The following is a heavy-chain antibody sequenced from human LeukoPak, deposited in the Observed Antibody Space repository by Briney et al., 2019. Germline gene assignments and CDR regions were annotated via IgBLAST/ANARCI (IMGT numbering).Heavy chain of an antibody. CDR1: GFSLSTSGVG. CDR3: AHSHYDFWSGLNYFDY. D-gene: IGHD3-3*01. Sequence: SGPTLVKPTQTLTLTCTFSGFSLSTSGVGVGWIREPPGKALEWLVLIYWNDDKRYSPSPKSRLTITKDTSKNQVVLTMTNMDPVDTATYYCAHSHYDFWSGLNYFDYWGQGTLVTVSS. V-gene: IGHV2-5*01. CDR2: IYWNDDK. J-gene: IGHJ4*02.